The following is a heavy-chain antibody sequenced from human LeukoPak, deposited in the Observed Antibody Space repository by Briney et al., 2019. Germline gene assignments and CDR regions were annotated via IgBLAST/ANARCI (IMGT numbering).Heavy chain of an antibody. CDR2: IYSGGST. V-gene: IGHV3-66*04. J-gene: IGHJ6*02. Sequence: GGSLTLSCAASGFTVSSNYMSWVRQAPGKGLEWVSVIYSGGSTYYADSVKGRFTISRDNSKNTLYLQMNSLRAEDTAVYYCASHCSGGSCPYYYYGMDVWGQGTTVTVSS. D-gene: IGHD2-15*01. CDR1: GFTVSSNY. CDR3: ASHCSGGSCPYYYYGMDV.